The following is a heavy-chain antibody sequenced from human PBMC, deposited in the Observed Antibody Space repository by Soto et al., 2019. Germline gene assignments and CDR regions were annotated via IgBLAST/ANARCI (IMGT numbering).Heavy chain of an antibody. V-gene: IGHV1-18*01. CDR3: ARATSTSYDILTGYYRYYYMDV. J-gene: IGHJ6*03. D-gene: IGHD3-9*01. CDR2: ISAYNGNT. Sequence: ASVNVSCKASGYTFTIYGISWVRQAPGQGLEWMGWISAYNGNTNYAQKLQGRVTMTTDTSTSTAYMELRSLRSDDTAVYYCARATSTSYDILTGYYRYYYMDVWGKGTTVTVSS. CDR1: GYTFTIYG.